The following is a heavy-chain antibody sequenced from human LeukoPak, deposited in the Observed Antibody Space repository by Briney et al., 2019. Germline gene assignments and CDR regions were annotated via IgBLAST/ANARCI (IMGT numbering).Heavy chain of an antibody. CDR2: IKQDGSEK. J-gene: IGHJ4*02. CDR1: GFTFSSCW. Sequence: GGSLRLSCAASGFTFSSCWMSWVRQAPGKGLEWVANIKQDGSEKYYVDSVKGRFTISRDNAKNSLYLQMNSLRAEDTAVYYCAREHGEDYYDSSASFDYWGQGTLVTVSS. CDR3: AREHGEDYYDSSASFDY. V-gene: IGHV3-7*01. D-gene: IGHD3-22*01.